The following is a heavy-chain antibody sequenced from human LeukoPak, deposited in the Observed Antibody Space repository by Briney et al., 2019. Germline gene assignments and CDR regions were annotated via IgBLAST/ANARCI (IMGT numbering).Heavy chain of an antibody. D-gene: IGHD2-2*01. CDR2: IYSTGTN. CDR3: ARHNPPPTGFCSGTSCFMSGSQYFYMDV. CDR1: GGSISGYF. Sequence: PSETLSLTCTVSGGSISGYFWSWLRQPPGKGPEGIGYIYSTGTNNYSPSLSSRVTISVDTSKNQLSLNLRFVTATDTAVYHCARHNPPPTGFCSGTSCFMSGSQYFYMDVWGKGTAVTVS. V-gene: IGHV4-4*09. J-gene: IGHJ6*03.